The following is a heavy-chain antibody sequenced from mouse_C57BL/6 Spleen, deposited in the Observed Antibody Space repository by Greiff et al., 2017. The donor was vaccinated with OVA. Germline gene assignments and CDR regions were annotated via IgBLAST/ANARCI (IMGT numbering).Heavy chain of an antibody. Sequence: VQLQQSGAELVRPGSSVKLSCKASGYTFTSYWVDWVKQRPGQGLEWIGNIYPSDSETHYNQKFKDKATLTGDKSSSTAYMQLSSLTSEDSAVYYCASDYYGSSYFDSWGQGTTLTVSS. CDR3: ASDYYGSSYFDS. CDR2: IYPSDSET. J-gene: IGHJ2*01. V-gene: IGHV1-61*01. CDR1: GYTFTSYW. D-gene: IGHD1-1*01.